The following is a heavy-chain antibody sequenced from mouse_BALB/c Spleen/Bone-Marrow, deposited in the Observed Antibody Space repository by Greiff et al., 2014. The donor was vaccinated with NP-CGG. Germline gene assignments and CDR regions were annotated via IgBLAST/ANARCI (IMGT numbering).Heavy chain of an antibody. CDR2: INPSNGRT. V-gene: IGHV1S81*02. D-gene: IGHD2-12*01. J-gene: IGHJ2*01. CDR1: GYTFTSYW. Sequence: QVQLQQSGAELVKPGASVKLSCKASGYTFTSYWMHWVKQRPGQGLEWIGEINPSNGRTNYNEKFKTKATLTVDKSSSTAYMRLSSLTSEDSAVYYCARRLLYYWGQGTTLTVSS. CDR3: ARRLLYY.